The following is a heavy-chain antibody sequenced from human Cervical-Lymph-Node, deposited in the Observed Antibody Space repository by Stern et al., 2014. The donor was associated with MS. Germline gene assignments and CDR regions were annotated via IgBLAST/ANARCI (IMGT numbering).Heavy chain of an antibody. CDR1: GYIFTAYA. CDR2: INTKTGNP. CDR3: ARGSDGAAMPY. D-gene: IGHD3-16*01. Sequence: QMQLVQSGSELKKPGASVNVSCTAAGYIFTAYAMNWVRQAPGQGLEWMGWINTKTGNPTYAQGFTGRFVFSLDTSVSKAFLQINSLKAEDTAVYYCARGSDGAAMPYWGQGSLVTVSS. J-gene: IGHJ4*02. V-gene: IGHV7-4-1*02.